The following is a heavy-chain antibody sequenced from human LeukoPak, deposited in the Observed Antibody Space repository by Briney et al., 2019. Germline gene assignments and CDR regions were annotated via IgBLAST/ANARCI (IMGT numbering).Heavy chain of an antibody. D-gene: IGHD3-3*01. Sequence: PGGSLRLSCAASGFTFSSHGMHWVRQAPGKGLEWVAVISYDGSNKYYADSVKGRFTISRDNSKNTLYLQMNSLRAEDTAVYYCAKVGPDYDFWSGYPKTFDYWGQGTLVTVSS. CDR2: ISYDGSNK. V-gene: IGHV3-30*18. J-gene: IGHJ4*02. CDR1: GFTFSSHG. CDR3: AKVGPDYDFWSGYPKTFDY.